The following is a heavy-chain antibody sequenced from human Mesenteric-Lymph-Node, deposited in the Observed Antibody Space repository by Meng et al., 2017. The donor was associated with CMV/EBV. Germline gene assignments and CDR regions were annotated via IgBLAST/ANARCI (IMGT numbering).Heavy chain of an antibody. Sequence: GESLKISCAASGFTFSSYWMSWVRQAPGKGLEWVANIKQDGSEKYYVDSVKGRFTISRDNAKNSLYLQMNSLRAEDTALYYCAKDKYSSSRYFDSWGQGTLVTVSS. D-gene: IGHD6-13*01. CDR1: GFTFSSYW. CDR3: AKDKYSSSRYFDS. V-gene: IGHV3-7*01. J-gene: IGHJ4*02. CDR2: IKQDGSEK.